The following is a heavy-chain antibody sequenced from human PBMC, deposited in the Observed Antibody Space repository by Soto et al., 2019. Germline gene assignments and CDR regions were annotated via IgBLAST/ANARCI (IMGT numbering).Heavy chain of an antibody. V-gene: IGHV4-31*03. D-gene: IGHD3-10*01. CDR2: IYYSGST. J-gene: IGHJ6*03. CDR1: GGSISSGCYY. CDR3: ASWLGRGYYYYYMDV. Sequence: SETLSLTCTVAGGSISSGCYYWSWIRQHPGKGLEWIGYIYYSGSTYYNPSLKSRVTISVDTSKNQFSLKLSSVTAADTAVYYCASWLGRGYYYYYMDVWGKGTTVTVSS.